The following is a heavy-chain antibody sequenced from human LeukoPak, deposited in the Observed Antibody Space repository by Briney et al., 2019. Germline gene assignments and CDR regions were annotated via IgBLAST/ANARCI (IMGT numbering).Heavy chain of an antibody. CDR1: GFTFSSYA. CDR3: ARERGIRDDFDF. J-gene: IGHJ3*01. CDR2: ISSNGGST. Sequence: PGGSLRLSCAASGFTFSSYAMHWVRQAPGKGLEYVSAISSNGGSTYYANSVKGRFTISRDNSKNTLYLQMGSLRAEDMAVYYCARERGIRDDFDFWGQGTMVTVSS. D-gene: IGHD1-14*01. V-gene: IGHV3-64*01.